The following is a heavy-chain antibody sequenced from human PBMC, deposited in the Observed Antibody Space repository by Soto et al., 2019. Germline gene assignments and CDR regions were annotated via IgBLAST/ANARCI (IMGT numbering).Heavy chain of an antibody. CDR1: GYTFTSYG. J-gene: IGHJ6*02. CDR3: ARDQILDEYYYYYGMDV. D-gene: IGHD1-1*01. V-gene: IGHV1-18*01. Sequence: ASVKVSCKASGYTFTSYGISWVRQAPGQGLEWMGWISAYNGNTNYAQKLQGRVTMTTDTSTSTAYMELRSLRSDDTAVYYCARDQILDEYYYYYGMDVWGQGTKVTVSS. CDR2: ISAYNGNT.